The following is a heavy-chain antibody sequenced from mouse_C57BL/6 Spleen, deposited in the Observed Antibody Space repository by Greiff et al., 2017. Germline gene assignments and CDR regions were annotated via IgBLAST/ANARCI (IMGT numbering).Heavy chain of an antibody. J-gene: IGHJ3*01. V-gene: IGHV1-64*01. CDR2: IHPNSGST. Sequence: VQLQQPGAELVKPGASVKLSCKASGYTFTSYLMHWVKQRPGQGLEWIGMIHPNSGSTNYNEKFKSKATLTVDKSSSTAYMQLSSLTSEDSAVYYCARGGGSGWFAYWGQGTLVTVAA. D-gene: IGHD3-2*02. CDR3: ARGGGSGWFAY. CDR1: GYTFTSYL.